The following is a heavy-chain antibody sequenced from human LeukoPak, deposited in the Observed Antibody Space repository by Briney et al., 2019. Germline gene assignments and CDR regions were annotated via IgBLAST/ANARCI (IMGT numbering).Heavy chain of an antibody. D-gene: IGHD4-17*01. CDR1: GFAVSSNY. J-gene: IGHJ4*02. CDR2: IYSGGTT. Sequence: GGSLGLSCAASGFAVSSNYMSWVRQAPGKELEWVSVIYSGGTTYYADSVKDRFTISRDNSKNTLYLQMNSLRAEDTAVYYCARGRTYGERAAAGYWGQGTLVTVSS. CDR3: ARGRTYGERAAAGY. V-gene: IGHV3-53*01.